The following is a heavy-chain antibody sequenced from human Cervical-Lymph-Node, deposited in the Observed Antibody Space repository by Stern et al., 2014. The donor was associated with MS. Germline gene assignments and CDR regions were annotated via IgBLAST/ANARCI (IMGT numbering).Heavy chain of an antibody. CDR1: GYTFPSYY. V-gene: IGHV1-46*01. Sequence: VHLGEPGAEVKKPGASVRVSCKASGYTFPSYYMHWVRQAPGQGLEWMGIINPSGGSTSYAQKFQGRVTMTRDTSTSTVYMELSSLRSEDTAVYYCARDGLELRALDYWGQGTLVTVSS. J-gene: IGHJ4*02. CDR3: ARDGLELRALDY. CDR2: INPSGGST. D-gene: IGHD1-7*01.